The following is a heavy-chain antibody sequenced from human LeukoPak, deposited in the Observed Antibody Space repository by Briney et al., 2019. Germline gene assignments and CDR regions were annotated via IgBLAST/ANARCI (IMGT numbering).Heavy chain of an antibody. CDR2: IYSGGST. CDR1: GFTVSSNY. Sequence: GGSLRLSCAASGFTVSSNYMSWVRQAPGKGLEWVSVIYSGGSTYYADSVKGRFTISRGNAKNSLYLQMNSLRAEDTAVYYCARDSVVVAPSWYFDLWGRGTLVTVSS. CDR3: ARDSVVVAPSWYFDL. D-gene: IGHD2-2*01. J-gene: IGHJ2*01. V-gene: IGHV3-53*01.